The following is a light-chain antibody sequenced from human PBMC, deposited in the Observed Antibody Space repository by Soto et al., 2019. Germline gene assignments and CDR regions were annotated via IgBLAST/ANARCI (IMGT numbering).Light chain of an antibody. CDR1: QSISSY. V-gene: IGKV1-39*01. CDR2: AAS. J-gene: IGKJ5*01. CDR3: QQSYSTPAIT. Sequence: DIQMTQSPSSLSASLGDRVTITCRASQSISSYLNWYQQKPGKAPKLLIYAASSLQSGVPSRFSGGGSGTDFTLTISSLQPEDFATYYCQQSYSTPAITFGQGTRLEIK.